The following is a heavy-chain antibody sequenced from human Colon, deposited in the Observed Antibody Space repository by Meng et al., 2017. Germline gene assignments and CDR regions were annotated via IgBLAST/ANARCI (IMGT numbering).Heavy chain of an antibody. CDR3: ARDLYYYDSSGKAEAFDI. CDR1: GFTFSSYS. V-gene: IGHV3-21*01. Sequence: GGSLRLSCAASGFTFSSYSMNWVRQAPGKGLEWVSSISSSSSYIYYADSVKGRFTISRDNAKNSLYLQMNSLRAEDTAVYYCARDLYYYDSSGKAEAFDIWGQGTMVT. D-gene: IGHD3-22*01. J-gene: IGHJ3*02. CDR2: ISSSSSYI.